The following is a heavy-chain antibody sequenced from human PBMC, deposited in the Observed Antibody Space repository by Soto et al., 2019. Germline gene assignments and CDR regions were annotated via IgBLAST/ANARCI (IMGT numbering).Heavy chain of an antibody. CDR1: GGSISSSSYY. CDR3: ACTYYEGWSGYYTIYYFDY. J-gene: IGHJ4*02. CDR2: IYYSGST. D-gene: IGHD3-3*01. Sequence: PSETLSLTCTVSGGSISSSSYYWGWIRHPPGKGLEWIGSIYYSGSTYYNPSLKSRVTISVDTSKNQFSLKLSSVTAADTAVYYCACTYYEGWSGYYTIYYFDYWGKGNLVTVYS. V-gene: IGHV4-39*01.